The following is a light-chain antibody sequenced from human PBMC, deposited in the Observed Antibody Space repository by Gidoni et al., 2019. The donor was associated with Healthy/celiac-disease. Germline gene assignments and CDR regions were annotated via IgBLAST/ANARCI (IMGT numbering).Light chain of an antibody. V-gene: IGKV3-20*01. J-gene: IGKJ2*01. CDR1: QSVSSSY. CDR3: QKYGSSPMYT. Sequence: EIVLTQSPGTLSLSPGERATLSCRASQSVSSSYLAWYQQKPGQAPRLLIYGASSRATGIPDRFSGSGSGTDFTLTISRLEPEDLAVYYCQKYGSSPMYTFGQXTKLEIK. CDR2: GAS.